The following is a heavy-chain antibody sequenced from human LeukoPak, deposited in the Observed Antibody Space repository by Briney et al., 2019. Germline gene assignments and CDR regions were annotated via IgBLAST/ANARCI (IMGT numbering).Heavy chain of an antibody. Sequence: PGGSLRLSCGASGFSFSQHSMGWVRLAPGKGLEWGSSITGGGTFTFSADSVKGRFTVSRDNANNLLFLQLHSLRADDTAIYYCVTGDNPDYTSENHRLDAFDIWGQGTMVTVSS. J-gene: IGHJ3*02. V-gene: IGHV3-21*01. D-gene: IGHD3-16*01. CDR1: GFSFSQHS. CDR3: VTGDNPDYTSENHRLDAFDI. CDR2: ITGGGTFT.